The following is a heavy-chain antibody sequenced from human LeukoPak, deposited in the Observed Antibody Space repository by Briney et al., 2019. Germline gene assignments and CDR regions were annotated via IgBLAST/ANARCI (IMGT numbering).Heavy chain of an antibody. CDR2: IKQDGSEK. D-gene: IGHD1-26*01. V-gene: IGHV3-7*01. CDR1: GFTFSSSW. J-gene: IGHJ4*02. CDR3: ARQWRELQLGY. Sequence: GGSLRLSCAASGFTFSSSWMSWVRQAPGKGLEWVANIKQDGSEKYYVDSVKGRFTISRDNAKNSLYLQMNSLRAEDTAVYYCARQWRELQLGYWGQGTLVTVSS.